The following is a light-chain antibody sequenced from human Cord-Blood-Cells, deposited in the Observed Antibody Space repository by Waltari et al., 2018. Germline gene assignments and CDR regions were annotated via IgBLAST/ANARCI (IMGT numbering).Light chain of an antibody. CDR2: DIS. J-gene: IGLJ2*01. CDR3: SSYTSSSTVV. CDR1: SSDVGGYNY. Sequence: QSALTQPASVSGSPGQSITISCTGTSSDVGGYNYVSWYQQHPGKAPNLMIYDISKRPSGVSKRFSGSNSGNTASLTISGLQAEDEANYYCSSYTSSSTVVFGGGTKLTVL. V-gene: IGLV2-14*01.